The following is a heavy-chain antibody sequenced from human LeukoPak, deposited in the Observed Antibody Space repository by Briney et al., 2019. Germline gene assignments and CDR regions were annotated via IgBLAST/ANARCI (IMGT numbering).Heavy chain of an antibody. CDR2: IYPGDSDT. D-gene: IGHD2-15*01. CDR3: ARLGGPHSPFDN. Sequence: GESLKISCKGSGYSFTSYWIGWVRRMPGKGREWMGIIYPGDSDTRYSRSFQGQVTISADKSLRTAYLQWRSLKASDTGIYFCARLGGPHSPFDNWGQGTRVIVSS. V-gene: IGHV5-51*01. CDR1: GYSFTSYW. J-gene: IGHJ4*02.